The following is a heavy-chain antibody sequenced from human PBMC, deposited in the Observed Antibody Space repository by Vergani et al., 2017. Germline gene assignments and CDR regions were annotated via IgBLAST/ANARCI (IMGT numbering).Heavy chain of an antibody. Sequence: QVQLVQSGAEVKKPGASVKVSCKVSGYTLTELSMHWVRQAPGKGLEWMGGFDPEDGETIYAQKFQGRVTMTEDTSTDTAYMELSSLRSADTAVYYCATFMITFGGVIVMGDAFDIWGQGTMVTVSS. J-gene: IGHJ3*02. D-gene: IGHD3-16*02. CDR3: ATFMITFGGVIVMGDAFDI. CDR2: FDPEDGET. CDR1: GYTLTELS. V-gene: IGHV1-24*01.